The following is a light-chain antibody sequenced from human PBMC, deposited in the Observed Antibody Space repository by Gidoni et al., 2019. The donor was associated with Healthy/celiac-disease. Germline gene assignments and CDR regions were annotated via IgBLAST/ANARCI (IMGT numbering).Light chain of an antibody. CDR3: NSRDSSGNHLV. V-gene: IGLV3-19*01. J-gene: IGLJ2*01. CDR2: GKN. Sequence: VALGQTVRITCQGDSLRSYYASWYQQKPGQAPVLVIYGKNNRPSGIPDRFSGSSSVNTASLTISGAHAEDEADYYCNSRDSSGNHLVFGGGTKLTVL. CDR1: SLRSYY.